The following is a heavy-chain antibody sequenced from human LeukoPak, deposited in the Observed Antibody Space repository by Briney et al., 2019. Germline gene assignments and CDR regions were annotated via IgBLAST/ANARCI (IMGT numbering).Heavy chain of an antibody. CDR3: AKAGFSSSWKDY. V-gene: IGHV3-48*01. D-gene: IGHD6-13*01. J-gene: IGHJ4*02. CDR2: ISRSSTTI. Sequence: GGSLRLSCAASGFTFSSYSMNWVRQAPGKGLEWVSYISRSSTTIYYADSVKGRFTISRENAKNSLYLQMNSLRAEDTAVYYCAKAGFSSSWKDYWGQGTLVTVSS. CDR1: GFTFSSYS.